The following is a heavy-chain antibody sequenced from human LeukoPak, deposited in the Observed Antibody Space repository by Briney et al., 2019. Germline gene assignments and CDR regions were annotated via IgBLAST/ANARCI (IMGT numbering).Heavy chain of an antibody. V-gene: IGHV1-69*06. J-gene: IGHJ6*04. D-gene: IGHD1-1*01. Sequence: SVKVSCKASGGTFSSYAISWVRQAPGQGLEWMGGIIPIFGTANYAQKFQGRVTITADKSTSTAYMELSSLRSEDTAVYYCARGQLKRRGGAYDYYYYGMDVWGKGTTVTVSS. CDR2: IIPIFGTA. CDR1: GGTFSSYA. CDR3: ARGQLKRRGGAYDYYYYGMDV.